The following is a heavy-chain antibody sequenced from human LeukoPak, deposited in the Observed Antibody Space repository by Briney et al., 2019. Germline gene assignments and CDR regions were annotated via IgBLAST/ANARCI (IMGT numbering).Heavy chain of an antibody. Sequence: GGSLRLSCAASGFTFSSYGMHWVRQAPGKGLEWVAFIRYDGSNKYYADSVKGRFTISRDNSKNTLYLQMNSLRAEDTAVYYCARDLGGYGGYFDYWGQGTLVTVSS. CDR3: ARDLGGYGGYFDY. V-gene: IGHV3-30*02. CDR2: IRYDGSNK. D-gene: IGHD4-23*01. CDR1: GFTFSSYG. J-gene: IGHJ4*02.